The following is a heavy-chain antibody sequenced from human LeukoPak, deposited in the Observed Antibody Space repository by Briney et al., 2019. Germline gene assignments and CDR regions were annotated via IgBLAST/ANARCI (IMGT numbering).Heavy chain of an antibody. CDR3: ARSDVLTAYAMAH. D-gene: IGHD3-9*01. V-gene: IGHV4-59*08. CDR2: MYYSGAT. Sequence: SETLSLTCTVSGGSIISYYWSWIRQPPGKGLEWIGYMYYSGATNYNTSLKSRVTMSVDTSMTHFSLQLSSVTVADTAVYYCARSDVLTAYAMAHWGQGTLVIVSS. CDR1: GGSIISYY. J-gene: IGHJ4*02.